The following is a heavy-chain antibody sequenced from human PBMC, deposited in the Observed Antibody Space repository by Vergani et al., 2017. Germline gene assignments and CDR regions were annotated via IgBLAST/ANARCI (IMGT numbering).Heavy chain of an antibody. J-gene: IGHJ6*03. V-gene: IGHV4-59*01. CDR2: IYYSGST. CDR3: ARVLRRSYYYYMDV. D-gene: IGHD4-23*01. Sequence: QVQLQESGPGLVKPSETLSLTCTVSGGSISRYYWSWIRQPPGKGLEWIGYIYYSGSTNYNPSLKSRVTISVDTSKNQFSLKLSSVTAADTAVYYCARVLRRSYYYYMDVWGKGTTVTVSS. CDR1: GGSISRYY.